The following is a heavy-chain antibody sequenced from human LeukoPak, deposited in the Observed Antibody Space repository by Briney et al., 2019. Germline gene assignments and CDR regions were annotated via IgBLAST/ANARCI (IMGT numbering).Heavy chain of an antibody. J-gene: IGHJ4*02. CDR3: AWELTKRYDS. CDR1: GFTFSSQA. V-gene: IGHV3-30-3*01. CDR2: ISHDGGYQ. D-gene: IGHD5-24*01. Sequence: GGSLRLSCAASGFTFSSQAMHWVRQAPGEGLKWVVVISHDGGYQDYADSVKGRFTISRGNPRNTLYLQMNSLRSEDTAVYYCAWELTKRYDSWGQGTLVTVSS.